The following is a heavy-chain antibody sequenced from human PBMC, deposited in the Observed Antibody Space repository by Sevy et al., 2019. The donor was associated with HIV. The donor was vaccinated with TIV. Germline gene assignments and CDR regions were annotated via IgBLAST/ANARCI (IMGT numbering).Heavy chain of an antibody. Sequence: TSVKVSCKASGYTFTSYYLHWVRQAPGQGLEWMGIINPSGGSKTYAPKFQGRVTMTRDTSTSTVYMELSSLRFEDMAVYYCARDTVVVPAAQAYWGQGTLVTVSS. V-gene: IGHV1-46*03. CDR2: INPSGGSK. CDR3: ARDTVVVPAAQAY. J-gene: IGHJ4*02. D-gene: IGHD2-2*01. CDR1: GYTFTSYY.